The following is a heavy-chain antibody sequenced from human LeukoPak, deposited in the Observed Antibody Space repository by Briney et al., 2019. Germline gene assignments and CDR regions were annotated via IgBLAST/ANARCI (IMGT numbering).Heavy chain of an antibody. J-gene: IGHJ5*02. V-gene: IGHV4-38-2*02. D-gene: IGHD3-10*01. Sequence: PSETLSLTCTVSGYSINSAFDWGWIRLPPGKGREWSGRVFHIGATYYNSSLKSRVNLSIDTSKTQFSLKLNSLTAEDTAMYYCVRDGYYGSGSPGWFGPWGPGTLVIVSA. CDR3: VRDGYYGSGSPGWFGP. CDR1: GYSINSAFD. CDR2: VFHIGAT.